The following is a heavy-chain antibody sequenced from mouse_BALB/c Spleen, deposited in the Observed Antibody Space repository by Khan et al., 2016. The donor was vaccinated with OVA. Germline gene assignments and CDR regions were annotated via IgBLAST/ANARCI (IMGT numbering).Heavy chain of an antibody. Sequence: VQLQQSGAELVKSGATVKLSCTASGLNITDTYMHWLKPWPEQGLEWIGRIDPPNGNTKYDPKFTGKATITADTSSNTAYLPLNSLYSQDTAVYYCARRVRKWGQGTTLTVSS. J-gene: IGHJ2*01. CDR2: IDPPNGNT. CDR1: GLNITDTY. V-gene: IGHV14-3*02. CDR3: ARRVRK.